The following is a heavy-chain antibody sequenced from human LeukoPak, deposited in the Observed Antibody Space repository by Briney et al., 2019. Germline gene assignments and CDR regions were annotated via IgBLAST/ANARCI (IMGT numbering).Heavy chain of an antibody. CDR1: GFTFSDYY. CDR3: ATYSILNAREFRY. V-gene: IGHV3-7*01. J-gene: IGHJ1*01. Sequence: GGSLRLSCAASGFTFSDYYMSWIRQAPGKGLEWVANVQHIGGETYYVDSVKGRFTISRDNAKNSVYLQMNSLGADDTAVYYCATYSILNAREFRYWGQGTLVTVTS. CDR2: VQHIGGET. D-gene: IGHD4-11*01.